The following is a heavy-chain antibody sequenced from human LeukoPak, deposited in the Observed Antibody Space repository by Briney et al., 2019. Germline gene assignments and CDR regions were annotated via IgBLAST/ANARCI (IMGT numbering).Heavy chain of an antibody. CDR2: INPSSGST. J-gene: IGHJ5*02. Sequence: ASVKVSCKASGYTFTSYYMHWVRQAPGQGLEWMGIINPSSGSTSYAQKFQGRVTMTRDTSTSTVYMELSSLRSEDTAVYYCARDRKGTWDIVVVPAAKNWFDPWGQGTLVTVSS. CDR1: GYTFTSYY. V-gene: IGHV1-46*01. CDR3: ARDRKGTWDIVVVPAAKNWFDP. D-gene: IGHD2-2*01.